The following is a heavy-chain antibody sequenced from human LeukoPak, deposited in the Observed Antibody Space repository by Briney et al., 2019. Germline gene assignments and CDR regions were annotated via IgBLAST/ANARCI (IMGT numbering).Heavy chain of an antibody. V-gene: IGHV3-21*01. Sequence: RGSLRVSCAESGFTFSTYSMNWVRQAPGKGLEWVSSISSSSSYIYYADSVKGRFTISRDNAKNSLFLQMNSLRAEDTAVYYCARGVYSSSWYSDYGGQGTLVTVSS. CDR1: GFTFSTYS. CDR2: ISSSSSYI. D-gene: IGHD6-13*01. CDR3: ARGVYSSSWYSDY. J-gene: IGHJ4*02.